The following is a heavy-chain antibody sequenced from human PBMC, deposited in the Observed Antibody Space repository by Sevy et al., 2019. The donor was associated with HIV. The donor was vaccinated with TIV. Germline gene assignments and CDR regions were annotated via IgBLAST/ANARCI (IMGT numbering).Heavy chain of an antibody. CDR3: ARDLVASTLTMDV. CDR1: GFTLTNYV. CDR2: ISPSGSPI. J-gene: IGHJ6*02. Sequence: GGSLRLSCAASGFTLTNYVMNWVRQAPGKGLEWVSYISPSGSPIYYADSVKGRFTISRDNARNSLYLQMNSLRADDTGLYYCARDLVASTLTMDVWGQGTTVTVSS. V-gene: IGHV3-48*03.